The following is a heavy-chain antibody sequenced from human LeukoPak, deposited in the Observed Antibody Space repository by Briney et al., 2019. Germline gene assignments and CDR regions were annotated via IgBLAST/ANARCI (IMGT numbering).Heavy chain of an antibody. J-gene: IGHJ4*02. CDR1: GGSFSGYY. D-gene: IGHD3-22*01. CDR2: INHSGST. Sequence: SDTLSLTCAVYGGSFSGYYWSWIRQPPGKGLEWIGEINHSGSTNYNPSLKSRVTISVDTSKNQFSLKLSSVTAADTAVYYCARGDYYDSSGYDYWGQGTLVTVSS. CDR3: ARGDYYDSSGYDY. V-gene: IGHV4-34*01.